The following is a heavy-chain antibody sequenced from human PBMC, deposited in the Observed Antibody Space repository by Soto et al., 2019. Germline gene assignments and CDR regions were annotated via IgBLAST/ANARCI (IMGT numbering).Heavy chain of an antibody. CDR1: GGTFSSYA. CDR2: ISAYNGNT. V-gene: IGHV1-18*01. J-gene: IGHJ5*02. Sequence: ASVKVSCKASGGTFSSYAISWMRQAPGQGLEWMGWISAYNGNTNYAQKLQGRVTMTTDTSTSTAYMELRSLRSDDTAVYYCAREHFDWLFWFDPWGQGTLVTVSS. CDR3: AREHFDWLFWFDP. D-gene: IGHD3-9*01.